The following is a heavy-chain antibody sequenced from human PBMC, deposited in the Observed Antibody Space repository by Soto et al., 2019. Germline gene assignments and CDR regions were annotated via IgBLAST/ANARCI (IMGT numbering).Heavy chain of an antibody. J-gene: IGHJ5*02. CDR3: ARVSGDYVHSTWFDP. CDR2: IIPIFGTA. CDR1: GGTFSSYA. D-gene: IGHD4-17*01. V-gene: IGHV1-69*01. Sequence: VSCKASGGTFSSYAISWVRQAPGQGLEWMGGIIPIFGTANYAQKFQGRVTITADESTSTAYMELSSLRSEDTAVYYCARVSGDYVHSTWFDPWGQGTLVTVSS.